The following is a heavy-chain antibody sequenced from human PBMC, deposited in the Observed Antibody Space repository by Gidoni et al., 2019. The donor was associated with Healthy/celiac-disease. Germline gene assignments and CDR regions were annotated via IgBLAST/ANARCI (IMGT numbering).Heavy chain of an antibody. CDR2: ISYDGSNK. V-gene: IGHV3-30-3*01. CDR1: GFTFSSYA. CDR3: ARDRITMIVVVDDAFDI. Sequence: QVQLVESGGGVVQPGRSLRLSCAASGFTFSSYAMHWVRQAPGKGLEWVAVISYDGSNKYYADSVKGRFTISRDNSKNTLYLQMNSLRAEDTAVYYCARDRITMIVVVDDAFDIWGQGTMVTVSS. J-gene: IGHJ3*02. D-gene: IGHD3-22*01.